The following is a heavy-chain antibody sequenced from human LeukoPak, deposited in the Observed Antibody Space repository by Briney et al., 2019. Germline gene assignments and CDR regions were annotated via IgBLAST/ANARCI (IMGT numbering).Heavy chain of an antibody. D-gene: IGHD3-16*01. CDR2: INHSGST. V-gene: IGHV4-34*01. Sequence: SETLSLTCAVYGXSFSGYYGSWIRRPPGKGQEWIGEINHSGSTNYNPSLKSRVTISVDTSKNQFSLKLSSVTAADTAVYYCARSLGGLGESPFDYWGQGTLVTVSS. CDR3: ARSLGGLGESPFDY. J-gene: IGHJ4*02. CDR1: GXSFSGYY.